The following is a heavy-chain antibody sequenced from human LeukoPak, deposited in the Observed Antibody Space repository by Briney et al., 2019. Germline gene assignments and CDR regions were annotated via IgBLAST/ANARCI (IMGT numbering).Heavy chain of an antibody. Sequence: GGSLRLSCAASGFTFSSYWMSWVRQAPGKGLEWVANIKQDGSEKYYVDSVKGRFTISRDNAKNSLYLQMNSLRAEDTAVYYCARDQTKWEPLRRRDYYYMDVWGKGTTVTVSS. V-gene: IGHV3-7*01. CDR3: ARDQTKWEPLRRRDYYYMDV. J-gene: IGHJ6*03. CDR1: GFTFSSYW. CDR2: IKQDGSEK. D-gene: IGHD1-26*01.